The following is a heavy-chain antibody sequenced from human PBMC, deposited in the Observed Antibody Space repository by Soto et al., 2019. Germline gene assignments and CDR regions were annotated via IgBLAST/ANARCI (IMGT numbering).Heavy chain of an antibody. CDR2: IYPGDSDT. CDR3: ARQYSYYYDSSGARGWFDP. J-gene: IGHJ5*02. CDR1: GYSFTSYW. D-gene: IGHD3-22*01. Sequence: GESLKIACNGSGYSFTSYWIGWVRQMPGKGLEWMGIIYPGDSDTRYSPSFQGQVTISADKSISTAYLQWSSLKASDTAMYYCARQYSYYYDSSGARGWFDPWGQGTLVTVSS. V-gene: IGHV5-51*01.